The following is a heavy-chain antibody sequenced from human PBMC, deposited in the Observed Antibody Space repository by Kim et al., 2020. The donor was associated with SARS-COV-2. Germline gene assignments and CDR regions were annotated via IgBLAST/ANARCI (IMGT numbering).Heavy chain of an antibody. Sequence: ASVKVSCKASGYIFTDSYIHWVRQAPGQGLEWMGWIKPGSGDTNYAQKFHDRATLSSDTSINTAYLDLISLSSDDTALYYCARGADYWGQGTLVTVCS. CDR3: ARGADY. J-gene: IGHJ4*02. CDR1: GYIFTDSY. V-gene: IGHV1-2*02. CDR2: IKPGSGDT.